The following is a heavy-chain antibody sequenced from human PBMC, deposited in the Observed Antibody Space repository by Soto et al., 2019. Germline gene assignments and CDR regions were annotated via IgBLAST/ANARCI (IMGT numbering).Heavy chain of an antibody. CDR2: ISYDGSNK. CDR3: AKERMGYSYVPFDY. CDR1: GFTFSSYG. Sequence: GGSLRLSCAASGFTFSSYGMHWVRQAPGKGLEWVAVISYDGSNKYYADSVKGRLTISRDNSKNTLYLQMNSLRAEDTAVYYCAKERMGYSYVPFDYWGQGTLVTVSS. J-gene: IGHJ4*02. V-gene: IGHV3-30*18. D-gene: IGHD5-18*01.